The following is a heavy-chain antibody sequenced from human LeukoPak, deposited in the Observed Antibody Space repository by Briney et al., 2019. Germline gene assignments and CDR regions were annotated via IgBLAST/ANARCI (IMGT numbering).Heavy chain of an antibody. D-gene: IGHD2-2*01. CDR2: IYYSGST. CDR3: ARHIRKTSEFDY. J-gene: IGHJ4*02. Sequence: SETLSLTCTVSGGSISSYYWSWIRQPPGKGLEWIGYIYYSGSTNYNPSLKSRVTISVDTSKNQFSLKLSSVTAADTAVYYCARHIRKTSEFDYWGQGTLVTVSS. CDR1: GGSISSYY. V-gene: IGHV4-59*08.